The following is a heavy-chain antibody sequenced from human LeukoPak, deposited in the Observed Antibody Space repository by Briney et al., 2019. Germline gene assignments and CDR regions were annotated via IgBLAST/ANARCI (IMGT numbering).Heavy chain of an antibody. CDR1: GGTFSSYA. CDR2: IIPIFGTA. V-gene: IGHV1-69*01. Sequence: LVKVSCKASGGTFSSYAISWVRQAPGQGLEWMGGIIPIFGTANYAQKFQGRVTITADESTSTAYMELSSLRSEDTAVYYCARGAVGGYSGYDPDREGYYFDYWGQGTLVTVSS. D-gene: IGHD5-12*01. CDR3: ARGAVGGYSGYDPDREGYYFDY. J-gene: IGHJ4*02.